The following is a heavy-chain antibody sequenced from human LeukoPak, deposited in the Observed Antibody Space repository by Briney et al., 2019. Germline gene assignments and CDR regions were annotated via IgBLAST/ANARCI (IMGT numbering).Heavy chain of an antibody. CDR1: GYTFMKYG. D-gene: IGHD1-26*01. CDR2: ISTYNGNT. CDR3: ARDPKWEGWNTEGRVMDV. V-gene: IGHV1-18*01. Sequence: ASVNVSCKASGYTFMKYGFSWVRQAPGQGLEWLGWISTYNGNTKYAEKFQGRVTMTTDTSTSTACMELRSLRSDDTAVYHCARDPKWEGWNTEGRVMDVWGQGTTVTVSS. J-gene: IGHJ6*02.